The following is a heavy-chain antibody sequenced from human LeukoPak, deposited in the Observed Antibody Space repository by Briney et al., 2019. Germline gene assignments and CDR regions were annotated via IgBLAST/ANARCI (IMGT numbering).Heavy chain of an antibody. V-gene: IGHV3-30*02. Sequence: GGSLRLSCAASGFTFSNYGMHWVRQAPGKGLEWVAFTRYDGSNKYYADSVKGRFTISRDNSKNTLYLQMNSLRSEDTAVYYCARVTEWNYGGNSDEGFDYWGQGTLVTVSS. D-gene: IGHD4-23*01. CDR3: ARVTEWNYGGNSDEGFDY. CDR2: TRYDGSNK. J-gene: IGHJ4*02. CDR1: GFTFSNYG.